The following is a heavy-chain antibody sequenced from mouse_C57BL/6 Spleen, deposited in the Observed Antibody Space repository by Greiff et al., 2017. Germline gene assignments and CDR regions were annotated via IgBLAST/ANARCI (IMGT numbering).Heavy chain of an antibody. J-gene: IGHJ1*03. V-gene: IGHV1-50*01. CDR1: GYTFTSYW. Sequence: VQLQQPGAELVKPGASVKLSCKASGYTFTSYWMQWVKQRPGQGLEWIGEIAPSDSYTNYNQKFKGKATLTVDTSSSTAYMQLSSLTSEDSAVYYGARGYGNYEWYFEVWGTGTTVTVSS. D-gene: IGHD2-1*01. CDR2: IAPSDSYT. CDR3: ARGYGNYEWYFEV.